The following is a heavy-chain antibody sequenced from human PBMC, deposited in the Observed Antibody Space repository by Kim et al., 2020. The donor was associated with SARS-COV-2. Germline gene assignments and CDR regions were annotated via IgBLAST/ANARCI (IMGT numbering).Heavy chain of an antibody. CDR3: ARDLGVAARPVYYYGMDV. D-gene: IGHD6-6*01. Sequence: GGSLRLSCAASGFTVSSNYMSWVRQTPGKGLEWVSVIYSGGSTYYADSVKGRFTISRDNSKNTLYLQMNSLRAEDTAVYYCARDLGVAARPVYYYGMDVWGQGTTVTVSS. V-gene: IGHV3-66*01. CDR1: GFTVSSNY. J-gene: IGHJ6*02. CDR2: IYSGGST.